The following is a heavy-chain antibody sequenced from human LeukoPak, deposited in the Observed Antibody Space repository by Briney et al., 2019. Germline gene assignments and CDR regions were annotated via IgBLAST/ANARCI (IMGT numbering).Heavy chain of an antibody. CDR2: INPSGGST. CDR3: AYRIAVAGTQFDY. J-gene: IGHJ4*02. Sequence: ASLKVSCKASGDTFTSYYMHWVRQAPGQGLEWMGIINPSGGSTSYAQKFQGRVTMTRDTSTSTVYMELSSLRSEDTAVYYCAYRIAVAGTQFDYWGQGTLVTVSS. V-gene: IGHV1-46*01. CDR1: GDTFTSYY. D-gene: IGHD6-19*01.